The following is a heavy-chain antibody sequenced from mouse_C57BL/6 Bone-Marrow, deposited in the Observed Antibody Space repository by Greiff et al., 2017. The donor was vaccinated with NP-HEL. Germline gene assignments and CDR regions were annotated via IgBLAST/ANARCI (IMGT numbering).Heavy chain of an antibody. CDR3: ARWSLLRSLYYFDY. Sequence: QVQLQQPGAELVKPGASVKMSCKASGYTFTSYWITWVKQRPGQGLEWIGDIYPGSGSTNYNEKFKSKATLTEDTSSSTAYMQLSSLTSEDSAVYYCARWSLLRSLYYFDYWGQGTTLTVSS. CDR2: IYPGSGST. V-gene: IGHV1-55*01. D-gene: IGHD1-2*01. J-gene: IGHJ2*01. CDR1: GYTFTSYW.